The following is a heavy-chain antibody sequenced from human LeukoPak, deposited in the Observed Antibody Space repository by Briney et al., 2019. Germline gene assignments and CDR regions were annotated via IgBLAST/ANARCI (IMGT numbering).Heavy chain of an antibody. J-gene: IGHJ4*02. Sequence: PSETLSLTCTVSGGSISSYYWSWIRQPPGKGLEWIGYIYYSGSTNYNPSLKSRVTISVDTSKNQFSLKLSSVTAADTAVYYCARGFYDFWSGYYKRALDYWGQGTLVTVSS. D-gene: IGHD3-3*01. CDR3: ARGFYDFWSGYYKRALDY. CDR2: IYYSGST. CDR1: GGSISSYY. V-gene: IGHV4-59*01.